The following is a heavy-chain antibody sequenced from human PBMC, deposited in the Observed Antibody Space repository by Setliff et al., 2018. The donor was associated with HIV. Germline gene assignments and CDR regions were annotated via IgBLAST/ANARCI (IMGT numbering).Heavy chain of an antibody. V-gene: IGHV4-39*01. J-gene: IGHJ5*02. CDR3: AGSIVVATAAPLT. CDR2: IYYSGST. Sequence: SETLSLTCTVSGGSISSSSYYWGWTRQPPGKGLEWIGNIYYSGSTYYNPSLKSRVTISVDTSKNQFSLKLSSVTAADTAVYYCAGSIVVATAAPLTWGQGTLVTVSS. D-gene: IGHD2-21*02. CDR1: GGSISSSSYY.